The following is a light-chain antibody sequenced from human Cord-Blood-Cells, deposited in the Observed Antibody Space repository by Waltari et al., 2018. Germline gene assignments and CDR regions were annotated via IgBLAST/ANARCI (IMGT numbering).Light chain of an antibody. V-gene: IGKV3-15*01. CDR3: QQYNNWPLT. J-gene: IGKJ4*01. CDR2: GAS. CDR1: QCVSSN. Sequence: EIVMTQSTDTLSVSPGERATLSCRDSQCVSSNLDWYQQKPGQAPRLLIYGASTRATGIPARFSGSGSGTEFTLTISSLQSEDFAVYYCQQYNNWPLTFGGGTKVDIK.